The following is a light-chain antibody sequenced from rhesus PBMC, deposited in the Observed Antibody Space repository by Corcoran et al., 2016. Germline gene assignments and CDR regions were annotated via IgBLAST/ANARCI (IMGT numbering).Light chain of an antibody. V-gene: IGKV1-38*01. J-gene: IGKJ3*01. CDR3: QQRNTFPFT. CDR1: QGISSY. Sequence: DIQLTQSPSSLSASVGDRVTITCRASQGISSYLAWYQQKSGKAPNLLIFDASSLQSGVPSRFSGSGSGIEFTRTISRLQPEDFATYYCQQRNTFPFTFGPGTKLDIK. CDR2: DAS.